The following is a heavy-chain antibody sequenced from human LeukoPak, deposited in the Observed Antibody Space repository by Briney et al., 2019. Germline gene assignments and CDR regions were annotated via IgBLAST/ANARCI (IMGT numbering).Heavy chain of an antibody. Sequence: ASVEVSCKASGYTFTSYDINWVRQAPGQGLEWMGWISAYNGNTNYAQKLQGRVTMTTDTSTSTAYMELRSLRSDDTAVYYCARDWRIAAAGTYGYWGQGTLVTVSS. CDR2: ISAYNGNT. D-gene: IGHD6-13*01. CDR1: GYTFTSYD. CDR3: ARDWRIAAAGTYGY. V-gene: IGHV1-18*01. J-gene: IGHJ4*02.